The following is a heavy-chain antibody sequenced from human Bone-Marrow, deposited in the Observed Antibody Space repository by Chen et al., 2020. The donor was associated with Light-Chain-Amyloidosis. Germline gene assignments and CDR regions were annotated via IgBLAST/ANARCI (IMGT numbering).Heavy chain of an antibody. D-gene: IGHD3-10*01. CDR1: GFNFSSFG. Sequence: EVQLVESGGGLVQPGGSLRLSCATSGFNFSSFGMSWVRQAPGKWLEWVSTVSGSTVSTYYAGAVKGRFIISGDNSKSTFYLQMNSLRAEDTAVYFCTRKGCYFDFWGQGSLVTVSS. CDR3: TRKGCYFDF. V-gene: IGHV3-23*04. CDR2: VSGSTVST. J-gene: IGHJ4*02.